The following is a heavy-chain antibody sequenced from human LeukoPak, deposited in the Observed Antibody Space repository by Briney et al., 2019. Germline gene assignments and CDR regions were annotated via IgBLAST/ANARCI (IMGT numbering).Heavy chain of an antibody. V-gene: IGHV6-1*01. Sequence: SQTLSLTCAISGDSVSSNDAVWNWIRQSPSRGLEWLGRTYYRSTWVCDYAASVQSRIIINPDTSKNQFSLQLNSVAPEDTAVYYCARENTLVRGTRNPFDYWGQGTLVTVSS. D-gene: IGHD3-10*01. CDR1: GDSVSSNDAV. CDR2: TYYRSTWVC. J-gene: IGHJ4*02. CDR3: ARENTLVRGTRNPFDY.